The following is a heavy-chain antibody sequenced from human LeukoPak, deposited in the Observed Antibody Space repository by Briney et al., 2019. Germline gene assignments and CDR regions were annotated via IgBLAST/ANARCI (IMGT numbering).Heavy chain of an antibody. CDR1: GYTFTSYD. V-gene: IGHV1-8*01. CDR3: ASGSKKGGGNAFDI. Sequence: GASVKVSCKASGYTFTSYDINWVRQATGQGLEWMGWMNPNSGNTGYAQKFQGRVTMTRNTSISTAYMELSSLRSEDTAVYYCASGSKKGGGNAFDIWGQGTMVTVSS. J-gene: IGHJ3*02. CDR2: MNPNSGNT.